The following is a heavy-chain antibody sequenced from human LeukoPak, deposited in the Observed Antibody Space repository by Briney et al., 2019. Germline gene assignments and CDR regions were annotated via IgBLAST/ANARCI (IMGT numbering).Heavy chain of an antibody. J-gene: IGHJ6*03. Sequence: ASVKVSCKASGGTFSSYAISWVRQAPGQGLEWMGGIIPIFGTANYAQKFRGRVTITADKSTRTAYMELSSLRSEDTAVYYCARNGDYYDSSGYPHYMDVWGKGTTVTVSS. D-gene: IGHD3-22*01. CDR3: ARNGDYYDSSGYPHYMDV. V-gene: IGHV1-69*06. CDR1: GGTFSSYA. CDR2: IIPIFGTA.